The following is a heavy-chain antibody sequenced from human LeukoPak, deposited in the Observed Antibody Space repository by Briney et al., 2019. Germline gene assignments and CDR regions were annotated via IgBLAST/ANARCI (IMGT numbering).Heavy chain of an antibody. V-gene: IGHV1-2*02. CDR3: ARPHYDSSGYYYSPGWYFDL. D-gene: IGHD3-22*01. J-gene: IGHJ2*01. CDR2: INPNSGGT. Sequence: ASVKVSCKASGYTFTGYYMHWVRQAPGQGLEWMGWINPNSGGTNYAQKFQGRVTMTRDTSISTAYMELSRLRSDDTAVYYCARPHYDSSGYYYSPGWYFDLWGRGTLVTVSS. CDR1: GYTFTGYY.